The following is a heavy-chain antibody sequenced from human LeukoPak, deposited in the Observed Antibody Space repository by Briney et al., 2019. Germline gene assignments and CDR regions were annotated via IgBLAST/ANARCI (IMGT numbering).Heavy chain of an antibody. CDR3: AREPRLYYYGSGSYFNY. CDR1: GFTFSSYA. J-gene: IGHJ4*02. D-gene: IGHD3-10*01. Sequence: GGSLRLSCAASGFTFSSYAMHWVRQAPGKGLEWVAVISYDGSKKYYADSVKGRFTISRDNSKNTLYLQMNSLRAEDTAVYYCAREPRLYYYGSGSYFNYWGQGTLVTVSS. CDR2: ISYDGSKK. V-gene: IGHV3-30*04.